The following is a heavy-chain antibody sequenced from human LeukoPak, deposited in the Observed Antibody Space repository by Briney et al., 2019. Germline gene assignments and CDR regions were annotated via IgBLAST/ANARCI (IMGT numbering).Heavy chain of an antibody. V-gene: IGHV3-21*01. CDR3: ASLYSSSWYY. CDR1: GFTFSSYS. J-gene: IGHJ4*02. CDR2: ISSSSSYI. Sequence: GGSLRLSCAASGFTFSSYSMNWVRQAPGKGLEGVSSISSSSSYIYYADSVKGRFTISRDSAKNSLYLQMNSLRAEDTAVYYCASLYSSSWYYWGQGTLVTVSS. D-gene: IGHD6-13*01.